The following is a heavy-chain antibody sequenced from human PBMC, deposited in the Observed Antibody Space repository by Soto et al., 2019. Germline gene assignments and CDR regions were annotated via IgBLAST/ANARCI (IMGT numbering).Heavy chain of an antibody. J-gene: IGHJ4*02. V-gene: IGHV4-34*01. CDR2: INHSGST. Sequence: QVQLQQWGAGLLKPSETLSLTCAVYGGSFSGYYWCWIRQPPGKGLEWFGEINHSGSTNYNPSLKRRLTTSVDTSKHQISLKLSSVTAAETAVYYCARGRMGIAARRALYSWGQGTLVTASS. CDR1: GGSFSGYY. CDR3: ARGRMGIAARRALYS. D-gene: IGHD6-6*01.